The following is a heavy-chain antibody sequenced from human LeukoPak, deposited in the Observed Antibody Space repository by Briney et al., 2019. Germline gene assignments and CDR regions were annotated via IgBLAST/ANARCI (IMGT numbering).Heavy chain of an antibody. V-gene: IGHV4-4*02. D-gene: IGHD4-23*01. CDR2: IYHSGST. CDR3: ARDTVEPTNWFDP. J-gene: IGHJ5*02. CDR1: GGSITNNNW. Sequence: SGTLSLTCAVSGGSITNNNWWTWVRQPPGKGLEWIGEIYHSGSTNYNPSLKSRVTISVDKSKNQFSLKLSSVTAADTAVYYCARDTVEPTNWFDPWGQGTLVTVSS.